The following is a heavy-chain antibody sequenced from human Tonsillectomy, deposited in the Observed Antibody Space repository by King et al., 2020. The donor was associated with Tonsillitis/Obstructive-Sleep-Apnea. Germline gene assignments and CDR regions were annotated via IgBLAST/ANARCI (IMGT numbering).Heavy chain of an antibody. CDR2: IKSKGGGETT. J-gene: IGHJ4*02. CDR3: IWGTLMVYNFHY. CDR1: GFTFSDAW. Sequence: VQLVESGGGLVRPGGSLRLSCAASGFTFSDAWMNWVRQVPGKGLEWVGRIKSKGGGETTDYAAPLKGRFTISRDDSKNTLFLQMNSLRAEDTAVYYLIWGTLMVYNFHYWGQGTLVTVSS. D-gene: IGHD2-8*01. V-gene: IGHV3-15*07.